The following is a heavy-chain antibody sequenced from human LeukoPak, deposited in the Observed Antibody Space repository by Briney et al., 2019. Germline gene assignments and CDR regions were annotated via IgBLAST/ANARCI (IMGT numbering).Heavy chain of an antibody. V-gene: IGHV4-59*08. CDR2: IYDSGST. J-gene: IGHJ3*02. CDR3: ARHGGESIMAMILHAFDI. Sequence: SETLSLTCAVSGVTISSYSLSWIRQPPGKGLEWIGSIYDSGSTNYTTSIKSRATMSVDTSKNQFFTKLRSVTDADTAVYYCARHGGESIMAMILHAFDIWGQGTMVTVSS. D-gene: IGHD5-12*01. CDR1: GVTISSYS.